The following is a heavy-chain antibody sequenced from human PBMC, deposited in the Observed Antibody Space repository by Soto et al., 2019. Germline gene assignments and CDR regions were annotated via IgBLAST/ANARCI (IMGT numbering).Heavy chain of an antibody. D-gene: IGHD6-13*01. Sequence: GGSLRLSCAASGFTFDDYSMHWVRQAPGKGLEWVSLITWDGGSTYYADSVKGRFTVSRDNSKNSLYLQMHSLRSDDTAVYYCARPLQQLAPNLDYWGQGTLVTVSS. CDR3: ARPLQQLAPNLDY. V-gene: IGHV3-43*01. J-gene: IGHJ4*02. CDR2: ITWDGGST. CDR1: GFTFDDYS.